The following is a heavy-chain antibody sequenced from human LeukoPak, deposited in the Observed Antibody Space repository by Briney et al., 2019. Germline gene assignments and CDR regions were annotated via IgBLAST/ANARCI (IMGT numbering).Heavy chain of an antibody. J-gene: IGHJ6*03. CDR1: GFAFSSYA. CDR3: AKDGGGTGDTAMVIYYYYYMDV. Sequence: GGSLRLSCAASGFAFSSYAMSWVRQAPGKGLEWVSAISGSGGSTYYADSVKGRFTISRDNSKNTLYLQMNSLRAEDTAVYYCAKDGGGTGDTAMVIYYYYYMDVWGKGTTVTVSS. V-gene: IGHV3-23*01. D-gene: IGHD5-18*01. CDR2: ISGSGGST.